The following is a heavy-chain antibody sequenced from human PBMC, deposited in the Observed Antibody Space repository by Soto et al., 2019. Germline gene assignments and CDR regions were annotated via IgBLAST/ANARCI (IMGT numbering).Heavy chain of an antibody. CDR2: FYYTGST. V-gene: IGHV4-39*01. Sequence: SETLSLTCTVSGGSISSSSHYWGWIRQPPGKGLQWIGTFYYTGSTYYNPSLKSRVTISADSSKNQFSLKLSSVTAADTAVYYCARGSGGSVDPWGQGTLVTV. D-gene: IGHD2-15*01. CDR1: GGSISSSSHY. J-gene: IGHJ5*02. CDR3: ARGSGGSVDP.